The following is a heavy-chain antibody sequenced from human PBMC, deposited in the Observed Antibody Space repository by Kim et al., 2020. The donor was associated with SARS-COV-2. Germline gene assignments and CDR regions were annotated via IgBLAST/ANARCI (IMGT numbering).Heavy chain of an antibody. J-gene: IGHJ6*02. CDR1: GYTFTGYY. Sequence: ASVKVSCKASGYTFTGYYMHWVRQAPGQGLEWMGRIYPNSGGTNYAQKFQGRVTMTRDTSISTAYMELSRLRSDDTAVYYCARALSYYYGMDVWGQGTTVTVSS. CDR2: IYPNSGGT. CDR3: ARALSYYYGMDV. V-gene: IGHV1-2*06.